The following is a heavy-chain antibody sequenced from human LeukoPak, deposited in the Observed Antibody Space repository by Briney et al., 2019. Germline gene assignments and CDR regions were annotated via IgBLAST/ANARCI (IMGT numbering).Heavy chain of an antibody. CDR3: ASVATTVDGNWFDP. J-gene: IGHJ5*02. CDR1: GGSITSGGDF. V-gene: IGHV4-61*09. D-gene: IGHD4-23*01. Sequence: SQTLSLTCTVSGGSITSGGDFWSWFRQHPGKGLEWIGYIYTSGSTNYNPSLKSRVTISVDTSKNQFSLKLSSVTAADTAVYYCASVATTVDGNWFDPWGQGTLVTVSS. CDR2: IYTSGST.